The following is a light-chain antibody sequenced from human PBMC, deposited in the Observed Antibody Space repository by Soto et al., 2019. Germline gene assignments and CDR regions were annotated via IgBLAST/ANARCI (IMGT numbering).Light chain of an antibody. V-gene: IGKV1-5*01. Sequence: DIQMTQSPSTLSASVGDRVTITCRASQSISTWLAWYQQKPGKAPKLLIYDASSLQSGVPSRFSGSGSGIEFTLTISSLQPDDFATYYCQQYNSCSGTCGQGTKLEIK. CDR3: QQYNSCSGT. CDR1: QSISTW. CDR2: DAS. J-gene: IGKJ2*02.